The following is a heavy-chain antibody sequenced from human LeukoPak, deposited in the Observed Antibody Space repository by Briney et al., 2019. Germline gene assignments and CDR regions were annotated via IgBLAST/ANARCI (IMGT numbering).Heavy chain of an antibody. CDR2: IYYSGST. V-gene: IGHV4-39*07. J-gene: IGHJ2*01. CDR1: GFTFSNYG. Sequence: GSLRLSCAASGFTFSNYGMSWVRQPPGKGLEWIGSIYYSGSTYYNPSLKSRVTISVDTSKNQFSLKPSSVTAADTAVYYCAKAGYGDISYWYFDLWGRGTLVTVSS. CDR3: AKAGYGDISYWYFDL. D-gene: IGHD4-17*01.